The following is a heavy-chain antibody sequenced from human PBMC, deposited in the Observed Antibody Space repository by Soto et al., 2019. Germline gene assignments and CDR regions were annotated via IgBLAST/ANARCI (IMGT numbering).Heavy chain of an antibody. J-gene: IGHJ6*02. Sequence: GGSLRLSCAASGFTFSSYGMHWVRQAPGKGLEWVTVISYDGSNKYYADSVKGRFTISRDNSKNTLYLQMNSLGAEDTAVYYCAADRGKYSSSEHLYYYGMDVWGQGTTVTVSS. CDR1: GFTFSSYG. CDR3: AADRGKYSSSEHLYYYGMDV. D-gene: IGHD6-6*01. CDR2: ISYDGSNK. V-gene: IGHV3-30*03.